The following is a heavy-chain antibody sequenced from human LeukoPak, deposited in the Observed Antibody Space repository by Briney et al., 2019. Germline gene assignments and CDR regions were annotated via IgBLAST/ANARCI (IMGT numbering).Heavy chain of an antibody. J-gene: IGHJ6*03. D-gene: IGHD2-2*01. CDR3: AREGCSSISCYANYYYMDV. CDR2: ISSSGSTI. Sequence: QPGGSLRLSCAASGFTFSSYEMNWDRQAPRKGLEWVSYISSSGSTIYYADSVKGRFTLSRDNAKNSLYLQMNSLRAEDTAVYYCAREGCSSISCYANYYYMDVWGKGTTVTVSS. V-gene: IGHV3-48*03. CDR1: GFTFSSYE.